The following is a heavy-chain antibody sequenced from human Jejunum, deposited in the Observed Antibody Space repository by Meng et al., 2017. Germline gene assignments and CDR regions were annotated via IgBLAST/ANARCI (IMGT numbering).Heavy chain of an antibody. CDR3: ARLGISYSTAAHLAF. V-gene: IGHV5-51*01. Sequence: GESLKISCKGSGYSFTSYRIAWVRQMPGKGLEWMGIIYPGVSDTRYSPSVQGQVTISVDKSISTAYLQWSSLKASDTGTYYCARLGISYSTAAHLAFWGQGTLVTVSS. CDR2: IYPGVSDT. CDR1: GYSFTSYR. J-gene: IGHJ4*02. D-gene: IGHD6-13*01.